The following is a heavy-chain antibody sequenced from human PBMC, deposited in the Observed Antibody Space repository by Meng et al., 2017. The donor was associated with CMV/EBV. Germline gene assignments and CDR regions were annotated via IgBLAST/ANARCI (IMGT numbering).Heavy chain of an antibody. Sequence: HLQLQESGPGLVKPSETLSLTCTVSGGSISSSSYYWGWIRQPPGKGQEWIGSIYYSGSTYYNPSFKSRVTISVDTSKNQFSLKLSSVTAADTAVYYCVTWLWFGELSGYYFDYWGQGTLVNVSS. CDR3: VTWLWFGELSGYYFDY. CDR1: GGSISSSSYY. CDR2: IYYSGST. D-gene: IGHD3-10*01. V-gene: IGHV4-39*07. J-gene: IGHJ4*02.